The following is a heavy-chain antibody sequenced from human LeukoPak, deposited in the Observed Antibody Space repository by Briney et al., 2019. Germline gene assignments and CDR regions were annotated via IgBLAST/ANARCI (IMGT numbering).Heavy chain of an antibody. CDR1: GVAISSYY. D-gene: IGHD4-11*01. V-gene: IGHV4-4*07. CDR2: IYTSGST. Sequence: PSETLSLTCTVSGVAISSYYWSWIRQPPGKGLEWIARIYTSGSTNYNHSLKSRVTMSVDTSKNEFSLKLSSVTAADTAVYYCARETDSNYGLFDYWGQGTLVTVSS. CDR3: ARETDSNYGLFDY. J-gene: IGHJ4*02.